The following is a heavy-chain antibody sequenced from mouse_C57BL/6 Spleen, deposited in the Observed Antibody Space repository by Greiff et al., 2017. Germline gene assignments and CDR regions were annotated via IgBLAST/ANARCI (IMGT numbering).Heavy chain of an antibody. CDR2: INPNNGGT. V-gene: IGHV1-26*01. D-gene: IGHD1-3*01. CDR1: GYTFTDYY. J-gene: IGHJ2*01. CDR3: ARRKAPLDY. Sequence: EVQLQQSGPELVKPGASVKISCKASGYTFTDYYMNWVKQSHGKSLEWIGDINPNNGGTSYNQKFKGKATLTVDKSSSTAYMELRSLTSEDSAVYYCARRKAPLDYWGQGTTLTVSS.